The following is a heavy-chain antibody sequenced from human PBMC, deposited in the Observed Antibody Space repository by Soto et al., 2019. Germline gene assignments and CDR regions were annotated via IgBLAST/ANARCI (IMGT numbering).Heavy chain of an antibody. CDR1: GLTFSNFA. J-gene: IGHJ4*02. CDR3: AKFKGFNWNYVFDY. Sequence: GGSLRLSCEVSGLTFSNFAMSWVRQAPGKGLEWASAIGVSSGTTFYADSVKGRFTISKDYAKNMLYLQMNSLRAEDTAVYYCAKFKGFNWNYVFDYWGQGVPVTVSS. CDR2: IGVSSGTT. V-gene: IGHV3-23*01. D-gene: IGHD1-7*01.